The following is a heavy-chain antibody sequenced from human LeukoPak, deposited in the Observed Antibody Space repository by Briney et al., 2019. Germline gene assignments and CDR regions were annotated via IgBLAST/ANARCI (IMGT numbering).Heavy chain of an antibody. Sequence: ASVKVSCKASGYTFTNYYIHWVRQAPGQGLEWMGWINANNGGTAYAQTFQGRVTLTRDTSITTAYMELSGLKSDDTAVYYCAKQREDWGQGTLVTVSS. J-gene: IGHJ4*02. CDR3: AKQRED. D-gene: IGHD1-26*01. V-gene: IGHV1-2*02. CDR2: INANNGGT. CDR1: GYTFTNYY.